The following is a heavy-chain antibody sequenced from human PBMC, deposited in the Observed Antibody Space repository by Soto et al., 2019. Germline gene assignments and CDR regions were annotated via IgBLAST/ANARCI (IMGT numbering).Heavy chain of an antibody. D-gene: IGHD6-6*01. CDR2: IYYAGSA. Sequence: QLQLQESGPGLVKPSETLTLTCTVSGGSISSSTYYWGWIRQPPGKGLECVGTIYYAGSAYYNPSLKSRVTISVDTSKNQFSLKLSSVTAADTAVYYCARSSIAPRLFMYPFDYWGQGTLVTVSS. CDR3: ARSSIAPRLFMYPFDY. V-gene: IGHV4-39*01. CDR1: GGSISSSTYY. J-gene: IGHJ4*02.